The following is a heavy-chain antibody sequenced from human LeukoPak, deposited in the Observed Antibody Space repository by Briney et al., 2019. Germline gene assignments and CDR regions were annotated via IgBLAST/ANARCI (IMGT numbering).Heavy chain of an antibody. Sequence: SETLSLTCTVSGGSVSGGSISSTTHHWGWIRQPPGKGLEWIGSIYYTGSTYHNPSLKSRVTMSVDTSKSQVSLSLNSVTAADTAMYYCVRGFWTGYFDAYDIWGQGTMVTVSA. CDR1: GGSVSGGSISSTTHH. V-gene: IGHV4-39*01. CDR3: VRGFWTGYFDAYDI. J-gene: IGHJ3*02. CDR2: IYYTGST. D-gene: IGHD3/OR15-3a*01.